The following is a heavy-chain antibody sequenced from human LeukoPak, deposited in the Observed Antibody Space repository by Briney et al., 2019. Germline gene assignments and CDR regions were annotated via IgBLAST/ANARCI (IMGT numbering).Heavy chain of an antibody. CDR3: SKWGDYDVLTGYYDSDF. V-gene: IGHV3-23*01. CDR2: ILGSGRSA. J-gene: IGHJ4*02. D-gene: IGHD3-9*01. Sequence: PGGSLRPSCAASGLTFNNYAMSWVRQAPGKGLEWVSAILGSGRSAYYADSVKGRFTISRDNSKNSLFLQMNSLRVEDTALYYCSKWGDYDVLTGYYDSDFWGQGTLVTVSA. CDR1: GLTFNNYA.